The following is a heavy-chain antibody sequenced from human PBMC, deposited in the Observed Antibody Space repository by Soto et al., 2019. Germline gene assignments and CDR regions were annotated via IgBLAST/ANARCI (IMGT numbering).Heavy chain of an antibody. V-gene: IGHV3-30*18. D-gene: IGHD3-16*02. CDR2: ISDDGSDK. J-gene: IGHJ4*02. Sequence: QVQLVESGGGVVQPGRSLRLSCAASGFTFSSYAMHWVRQAPGKGLEWVAVISDDGSDKYYADSVKVRFTISRDNSKNTLNLQMNSLRADDTAVYYCAKALGELSPESYDYWGQGTLITVSS. CDR3: AKALGELSPESYDY. CDR1: GFTFSSYA.